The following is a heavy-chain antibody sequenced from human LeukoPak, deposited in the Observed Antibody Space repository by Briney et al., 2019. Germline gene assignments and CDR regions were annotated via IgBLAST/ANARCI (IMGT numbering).Heavy chain of an antibody. J-gene: IGHJ4*02. CDR2: IYYSGST. V-gene: IGHV4-4*02. D-gene: IGHD5-24*01. CDR3: ARGRRWLQLPDY. Sequence: SGTLSLTCAVSGGSISSSNWWSWVRQPPGKGLEWIGYIYYSGSTNYNPSLKSRVTISVDTSKNQFSLKLSSVTAADTAVYYCARGRRWLQLPDYWGQGTLVTVSS. CDR1: GGSISSSNW.